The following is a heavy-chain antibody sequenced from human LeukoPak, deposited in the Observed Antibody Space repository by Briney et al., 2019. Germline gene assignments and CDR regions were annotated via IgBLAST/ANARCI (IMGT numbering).Heavy chain of an antibody. CDR3: ARVRYDSSGYHPGAFDI. CDR1: GFTFSSYG. Sequence: PGGSLRLSCTASGFTFSSYGMSWVRQAPGKGLKWVSVIYSGGSGSTYYADSVKGRFTISRDKSKNTLYLQMNSLRAEDTAVYYCARVRYDSSGYHPGAFDIWGQGTMVTVSS. D-gene: IGHD3-22*01. CDR2: IYSGGSGST. J-gene: IGHJ3*02. V-gene: IGHV3-53*01.